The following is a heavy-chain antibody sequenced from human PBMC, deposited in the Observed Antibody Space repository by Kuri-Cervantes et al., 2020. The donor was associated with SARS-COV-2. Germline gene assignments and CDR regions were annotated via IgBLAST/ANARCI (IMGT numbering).Heavy chain of an antibody. D-gene: IGHD6-19*01. V-gene: IGHV1-18*01. Sequence: ASVKVSCKASGYTFTSYGISWVRQAPGQGLEWMGWISAGNGNTKYSQKFQGRVTITRDTSASTAYMELSSLRSEDTAVYYCARERGQWLVRNGMDVWGQGTTVTVSS. CDR2: ISAGNGNT. J-gene: IGHJ6*02. CDR1: GYTFTSYG. CDR3: ARERGQWLVRNGMDV.